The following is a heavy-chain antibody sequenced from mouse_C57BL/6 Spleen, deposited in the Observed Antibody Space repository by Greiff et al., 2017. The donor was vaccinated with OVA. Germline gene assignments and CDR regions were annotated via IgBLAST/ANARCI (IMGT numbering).Heavy chain of an antibody. CDR1: GYTFTSYW. CDR2: IDPSDSYT. V-gene: IGHV1-69*01. J-gene: IGHJ2*01. CDR3: ARGGSYIDY. Sequence: QVQLQQSGAELVMPGASVKLSCKASGYTFTSYWMHWVKQRPGQGLEWIGEIDPSDSYTNSNQQFKGKSTLPVDKSSSKAYMQLSSLTSEDSAVYYCARGGSYIDYWGQGTTLTVSS. D-gene: IGHD1-1*01.